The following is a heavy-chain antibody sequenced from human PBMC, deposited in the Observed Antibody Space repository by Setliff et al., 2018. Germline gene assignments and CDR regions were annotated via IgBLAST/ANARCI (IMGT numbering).Heavy chain of an antibody. CDR2: IDHSGRT. D-gene: IGHD3-3*01. V-gene: IGHV4-34*01. Sequence: PSETLSLTCTVYGAPFSNYYWGWVRQPPEERLEWIGEIDHSGRTKYNPSLKGRVTISVDTSKNQFSLRLSSVTAADTAVYYCRFWSGYYKNDYWGQGTLVTVSS. CDR1: GAPFSNYY. J-gene: IGHJ4*02. CDR3: RFWSGYYKNDY.